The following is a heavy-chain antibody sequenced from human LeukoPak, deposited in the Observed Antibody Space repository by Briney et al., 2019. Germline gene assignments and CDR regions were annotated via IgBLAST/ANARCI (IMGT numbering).Heavy chain of an antibody. CDR3: ARGPRGGSGSYYRDEKGY. CDR2: INPNSGGT. D-gene: IGHD3-10*01. CDR1: GYTFTGYY. Sequence: ASVKVSCKASGYTFTGYYMHWVRQAPGQGLEWMGWINPNSGGTNYAQKFQGRVTMTRDTSISTAYMELSRLRSDDTAVYYCARGPRGGSGSYYRDEKGYWGQGTLVTVSS. J-gene: IGHJ4*02. V-gene: IGHV1-2*02.